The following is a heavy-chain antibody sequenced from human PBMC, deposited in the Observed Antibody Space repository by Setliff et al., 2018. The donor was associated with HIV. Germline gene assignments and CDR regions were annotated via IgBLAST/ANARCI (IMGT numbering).Heavy chain of an antibody. CDR3: ARTVPHSAAQDAFDI. D-gene: IGHD4-4*01. V-gene: IGHV4-28*05. Sequence: SETLSLTCAVSGYSISTNEWWGWIRQPPGKGLAWIGYISNSGKIYYDPSLNSRITLSADTSKNQLSLKLTSVTAEDTGVYYCARTVPHSAAQDAFDIWGQGTVVTVSS. CDR2: ISNSGKI. CDR1: GYSISTNEW. J-gene: IGHJ3*02.